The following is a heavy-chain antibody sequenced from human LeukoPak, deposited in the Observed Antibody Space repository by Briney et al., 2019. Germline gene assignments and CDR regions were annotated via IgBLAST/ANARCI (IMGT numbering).Heavy chain of an antibody. D-gene: IGHD3-22*01. Sequence: ASVKVSCKTSGGTFSSYAISWVRQAPGQGLEWMGGIIPIFRTANYAQKFQGRVTITADESTSTAYMELSGLGSEDTAVYYCARGGDYYDSSGYYDDAFDIWGQGTMVTVSS. V-gene: IGHV1-69*13. CDR2: IIPIFRTA. CDR1: GGTFSSYA. CDR3: ARGGDYYDSSGYYDDAFDI. J-gene: IGHJ3*02.